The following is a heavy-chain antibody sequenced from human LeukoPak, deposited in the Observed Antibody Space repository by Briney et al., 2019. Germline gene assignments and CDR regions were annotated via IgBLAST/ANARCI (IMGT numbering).Heavy chain of an antibody. CDR1: GFTFSSYG. Sequence: GRSLRLSCAASGFTFSSYGMHWVRQAPGKGLEWVAVIWYDGSNKYCADSVKGRFTISRDNSKNTLYLQMNSLRAEDTAVYYCARDGAPYSSSSGDYWGQGTLVTVSS. CDR3: ARDGAPYSSSSGDY. V-gene: IGHV3-33*01. D-gene: IGHD6-6*01. CDR2: IWYDGSNK. J-gene: IGHJ4*02.